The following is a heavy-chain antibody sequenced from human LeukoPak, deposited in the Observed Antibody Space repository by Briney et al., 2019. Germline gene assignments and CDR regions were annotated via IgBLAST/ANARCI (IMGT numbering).Heavy chain of an antibody. V-gene: IGHV1-2*02. CDR2: INPNSGGT. J-gene: IGHJ5*02. D-gene: IGHD3-10*01. CDR1: GYTFTAYS. Sequence: ASVKVSCKASGYTFTAYSMHWVRQAPGQGLEWMGWINPNSGGTNYAQKFQGRVTMTRDTSISTAYMELSRLRSDDTAVYYCARDPAYGSGSYYNLYNWFDPWGQGTLVTVSS. CDR3: ARDPAYGSGSYYNLYNWFDP.